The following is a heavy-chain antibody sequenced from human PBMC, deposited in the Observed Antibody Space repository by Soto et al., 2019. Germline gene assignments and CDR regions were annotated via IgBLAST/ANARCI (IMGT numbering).Heavy chain of an antibody. D-gene: IGHD1-1*01. CDR1: CGSFSGYQ. CDR3: ARGWRFDP. J-gene: IGHJ5*02. Sequence: SETLSLTCGVYCGSFSGYQWNWIRQSPGQGLEWIGEINHSGTTKYNPSLESRINLSVDTSKKQFSLKMFSVTAADTAIYYCARGWRFDPWGQGTQVTVSS. V-gene: IGHV4-34*01. CDR2: INHSGTT.